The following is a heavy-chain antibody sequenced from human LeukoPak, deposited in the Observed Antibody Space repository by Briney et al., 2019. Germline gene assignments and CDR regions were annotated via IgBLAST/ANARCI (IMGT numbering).Heavy chain of an antibody. Sequence: SETLSLTCAVYSGSFSGYYWSWIRQPPGKGLEWIVEINHSGSTNYNPSLKSRVTISVDTSKNQFSLKLSSVTAADTAVYYCARGPGLPPRYFDPWGQGTLVTVSS. CDR1: SGSFSGYY. CDR2: INHSGST. CDR3: ARGPGLPPRYFDP. V-gene: IGHV4-34*01. J-gene: IGHJ5*02. D-gene: IGHD1-1*01.